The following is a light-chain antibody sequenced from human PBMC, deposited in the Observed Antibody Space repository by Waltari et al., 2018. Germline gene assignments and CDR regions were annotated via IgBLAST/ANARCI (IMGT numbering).Light chain of an antibody. Sequence: SYELTQPSSVSVSPGQTVRLTCSGDVLSKKYDRWFQQKPGPAPVLVIFKDNERPSGIPERFSGSSSGTTVTLTISGAQVEDEADYYCYSAADNNLVFGGGTKLTVL. V-gene: IGLV3-27*01. CDR2: KDN. CDR3: YSAADNNLV. CDR1: VLSKKY. J-gene: IGLJ2*01.